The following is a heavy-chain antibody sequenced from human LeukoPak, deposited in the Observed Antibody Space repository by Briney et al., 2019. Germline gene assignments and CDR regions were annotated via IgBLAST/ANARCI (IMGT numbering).Heavy chain of an antibody. CDR2: IKHSGST. D-gene: IGHD1-26*01. J-gene: IGHJ6*02. Sequence: SETLSLTCAVYGRSLSGYYWSWIHQPPGKGLEWIGEIKHSGSTTYNPSLKSRVTISVDTSRNQFSLRLSSVTAADTALYFCARDPGSYGMDVWGQGTTVTVSS. CDR1: GRSLSGYY. CDR3: ARDPGSYGMDV. V-gene: IGHV4-34*01.